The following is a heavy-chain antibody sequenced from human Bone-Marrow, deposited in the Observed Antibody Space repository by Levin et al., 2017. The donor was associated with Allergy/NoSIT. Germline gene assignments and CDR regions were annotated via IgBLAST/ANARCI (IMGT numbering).Heavy chain of an antibody. CDR2: ISGSGHSA. D-gene: IGHD4-17*01. J-gene: IGHJ4*02. V-gene: IGHV3-23*01. Sequence: GGSLRLSCVASGFTLDNYAMTWVRQPPGKGLEWVSAISGSGHSAYYADSVRGRFTISRDNSQNTLYLQMNSLRAEDTAVYYCAKRCHDYGDSRPFCDFWGQGSLVAVSS. CDR3: AKRCHDYGDSRPFCDF. CDR1: GFTLDNYA.